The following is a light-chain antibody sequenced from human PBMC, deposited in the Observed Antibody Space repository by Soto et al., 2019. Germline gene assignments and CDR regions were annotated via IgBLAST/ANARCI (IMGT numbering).Light chain of an antibody. CDR1: QSIYTK. CDR3: QQYASSPRT. J-gene: IGKJ1*01. V-gene: IGKV3-20*01. Sequence: EIVLTQSPGTLSLSPGEGATLSCRASQSIYTKLAWYQKKSGQAPRLLIYDASTRAYGIPDRFSGSGSGADFTLTISRLEPEDFAVYYCQQYASSPRTFGQGTKVDIK. CDR2: DAS.